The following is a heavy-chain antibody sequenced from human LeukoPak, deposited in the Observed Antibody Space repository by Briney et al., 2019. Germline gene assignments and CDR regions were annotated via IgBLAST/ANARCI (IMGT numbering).Heavy chain of an antibody. CDR2: ISYDGSNK. D-gene: IGHD6-19*01. V-gene: IGHV3-30*18. CDR3: AKDSNPYSSGWPPDY. Sequence: PGGSLRLSCAASGFTFSSYGMHWVRQAPGKGLEWVAVISYDGSNKYYADSVKGRFTISRDNSKNTLYLQMNSLRAEDTAVYYCAKDSNPYSSGWPPDYWGQGTLVTVSS. CDR1: GFTFSSYG. J-gene: IGHJ4*02.